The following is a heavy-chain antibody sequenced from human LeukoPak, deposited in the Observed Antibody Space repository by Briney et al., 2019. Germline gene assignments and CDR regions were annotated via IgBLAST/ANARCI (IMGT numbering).Heavy chain of an antibody. CDR3: AKAGDIRYSSGWTFDS. J-gene: IGHJ4*02. V-gene: IGHV3-23*01. D-gene: IGHD6-19*01. CDR2: FSGSGGST. Sequence: GGSLRLSCAASGFTFNNYAMTWVRQAPGKGLEWVSAFSGSGGSTYYADSVKGRFTISRDNSKDTLYLQMNSLRAEDTAVYYCAKAGDIRYSSGWTFDSWGQGTLVTVSS. CDR1: GFTFNNYA.